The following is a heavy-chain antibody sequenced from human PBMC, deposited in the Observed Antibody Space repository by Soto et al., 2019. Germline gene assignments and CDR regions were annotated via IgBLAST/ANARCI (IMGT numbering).Heavy chain of an antibody. D-gene: IGHD2-15*01. CDR2: ISYDGSNK. CDR1: GFTFSSYG. CDR3: VISVAANWFDP. V-gene: IGHV3-30*03. Sequence: GGSLRLSCAASGFTFSSYGMHWVRQAPGKGLEWVAVISYDGSNKYYADSVKGRFTISRDNSKNTLYLQMNSLRAEDTAVYYCVISVAANWFDPWGQGTLVTVSS. J-gene: IGHJ5*02.